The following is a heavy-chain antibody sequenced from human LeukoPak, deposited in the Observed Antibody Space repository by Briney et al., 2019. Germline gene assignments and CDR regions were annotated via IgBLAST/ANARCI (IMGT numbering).Heavy chain of an antibody. CDR3: ARDFRAYGGNRYYYYYGMDV. D-gene: IGHD2-15*01. J-gene: IGHJ6*02. CDR2: IYYSGST. V-gene: IGHV4-59*01. CDR1: GGSFSGYY. Sequence: TSETLSLTCAVYGGSFSGYYWSWIRQPPGKGLEWIGYIYYSGSTNYNPSLKSRVTISVDTSKNQFSLKLSSVTAADTAVYYCARDFRAYGGNRYYYYYGMDVWGQGTTVTVSS.